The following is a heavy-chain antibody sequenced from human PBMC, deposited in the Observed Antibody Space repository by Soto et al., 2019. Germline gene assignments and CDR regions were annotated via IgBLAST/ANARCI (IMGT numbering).Heavy chain of an antibody. J-gene: IGHJ5*02. CDR1: GYTFTSYG. Sequence: ASVKVSCKAFGYTFTSYGISWVRQAPGQGLEWMGWISAYNGNTNYAQKLQGRVTMTTDTSTSTAYMELRSLRSDDTAVYYCAKDDILTHNWFDPWGQGTLVIVSS. CDR3: AKDDILTHNWFDP. CDR2: ISAYNGNT. D-gene: IGHD3-9*01. V-gene: IGHV1-18*01.